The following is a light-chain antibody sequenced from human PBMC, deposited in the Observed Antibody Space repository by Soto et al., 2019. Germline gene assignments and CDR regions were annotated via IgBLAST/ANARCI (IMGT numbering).Light chain of an antibody. CDR2: LGS. J-gene: IGKJ2*01. CDR3: LQGLQTPYT. V-gene: IGKV2-28*01. CDR1: QSLLHSKGHNY. Sequence: DIVMTQSPVSLPVTPGDPASMSCRSDQSLLHSKGHNYLNWYLVKPGQPPQLLIYLGSNRASGVPDRFSGSGSGTDFTLEISRVEAADVGVYYSLQGLQTPYTFGQGTKLEIK.